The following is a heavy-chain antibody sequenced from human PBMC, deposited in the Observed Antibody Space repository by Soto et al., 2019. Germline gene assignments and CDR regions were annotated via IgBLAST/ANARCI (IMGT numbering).Heavy chain of an antibody. D-gene: IGHD4-17*01. J-gene: IGHJ4*02. CDR3: AEMGDYGGTPSDY. Sequence: QVQLVESGGGVVQPGRSLRLSCAASGFTFSSYAIHWVRQAPGKGLEWVAVISYDGSNKYYADSVKGRFTISRDNSKNTLYLQMNSLRAEDTAVYYCAEMGDYGGTPSDYWGQGTLVTVSS. V-gene: IGHV3-30-3*01. CDR2: ISYDGSNK. CDR1: GFTFSSYA.